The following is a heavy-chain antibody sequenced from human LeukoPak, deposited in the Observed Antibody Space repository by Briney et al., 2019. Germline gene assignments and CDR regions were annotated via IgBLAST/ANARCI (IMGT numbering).Heavy chain of an antibody. CDR3: ARRRYYDSSGYAYFDY. Sequence: SETLSLTCAVYGGSFSGYYWSWIRQPPGKGLEWIGSIYYSGSTYYNPSLKSRVTISVDTSTNQFSLKLSSVTAADTAVYYCARRRYYDSSGYAYFDYWGQGTLVTVSS. D-gene: IGHD3-22*01. CDR1: GGSFSGYY. CDR2: IYYSGST. V-gene: IGHV4-34*01. J-gene: IGHJ4*02.